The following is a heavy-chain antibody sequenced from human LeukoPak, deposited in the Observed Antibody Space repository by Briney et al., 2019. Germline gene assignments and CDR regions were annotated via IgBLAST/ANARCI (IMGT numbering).Heavy chain of an antibody. CDR1: GFAFYNYD. V-gene: IGHV3-13*01. CDR3: ARGYSYRFDY. Sequence: PGGSLRLSCAASGFAFYNYDMHWVRQTGKDLEWVSVIAANGDSYYAGSVKGRFTISRDNGNNALYLQMNSLRDGDMAVYYCARGYSYRFDYWGQGTLVTVSS. D-gene: IGHD4-11*01. J-gene: IGHJ4*02. CDR2: IAANGDS.